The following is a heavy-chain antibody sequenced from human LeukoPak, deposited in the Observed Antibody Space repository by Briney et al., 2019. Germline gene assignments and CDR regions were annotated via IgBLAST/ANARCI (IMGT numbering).Heavy chain of an antibody. CDR3: AKDRSIGTYYTFDR. CDR1: GFTFSDYY. J-gene: IGHJ4*02. CDR2: ISSSGSTI. V-gene: IGHV3-11*01. D-gene: IGHD1-26*01. Sequence: GSLRLSCAASGFTFSDYYMSWIRQAPGKGLEWVSYISSSGSTIYYADSVKGRFTVSRDNSKNTLYLQMSRLTAADTAVYYCAKDRSIGTYYTFDRWGQGTLVTVSS.